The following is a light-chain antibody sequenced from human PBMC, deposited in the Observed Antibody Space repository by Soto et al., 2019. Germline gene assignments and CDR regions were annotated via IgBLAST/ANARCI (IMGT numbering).Light chain of an antibody. Sequence: QAVVTQPPSASGTPGQRVTISCSGSSSNIGSNYVYWYQQLPGTAPKLLIYRNNQRPSGVPDRFSGSKSGTSASLAISGLRSEDEADYYCAAWDYSLSAFYVFGTGTKLTVL. CDR3: AAWDYSLSAFYV. CDR1: SSNIGSNY. V-gene: IGLV1-47*01. CDR2: RNN. J-gene: IGLJ1*01.